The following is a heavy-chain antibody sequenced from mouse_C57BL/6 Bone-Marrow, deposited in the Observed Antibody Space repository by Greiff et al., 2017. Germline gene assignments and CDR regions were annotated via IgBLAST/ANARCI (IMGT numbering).Heavy chain of an antibody. CDR2: INPSNGGT. CDR1: GYTFTSYW. D-gene: IGHD2-4*01. CDR3: SFYYDYEGLYYYAMDY. J-gene: IGHJ4*01. Sequence: QVQLQQPGTELVKPGASVKLSCKASGYTFTSYWMHWVKQRPGQGLEWIGNINPSNGGTNYNEKFKSKATLTVDKSSSTAYMQLSSLTSEDSAVYSWSFYYDYEGLYYYAMDYWGQGTSVTVSS. V-gene: IGHV1-53*01.